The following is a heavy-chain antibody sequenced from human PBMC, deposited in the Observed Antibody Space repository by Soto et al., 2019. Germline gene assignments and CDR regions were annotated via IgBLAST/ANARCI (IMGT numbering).Heavy chain of an antibody. Sequence: ASVKVSCKASGYTFSSYYIHWVRQAPGQGLEWIGIINPNGGSTNYAQNFKGRLTVTTDTSTSTVYMDLSGLRSDDTAVYYCARCAGSPGLGDYWGQGTLVTVSS. CDR1: GYTFSSYY. CDR2: INPNGGST. CDR3: ARCAGSPGLGDY. J-gene: IGHJ4*02. V-gene: IGHV1-46*01. D-gene: IGHD3-10*01.